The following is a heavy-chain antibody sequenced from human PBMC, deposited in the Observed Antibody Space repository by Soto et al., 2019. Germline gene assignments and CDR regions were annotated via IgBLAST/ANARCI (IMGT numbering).Heavy chain of an antibody. CDR1: GGSFSGYY. CDR2: INHSGST. J-gene: IGHJ4*02. V-gene: IGHV4-34*01. Sequence: SETLSLTCAVYGGSFSGYYWSWIRQPPGKGLEWIGEINHSGSTNYNPPLKSRVTISVGTSKNQFSLKLSSVTAADTAVYYCARVGDPDYFDYWGQGTLVTVSS. CDR3: ARVGDPDYFDY.